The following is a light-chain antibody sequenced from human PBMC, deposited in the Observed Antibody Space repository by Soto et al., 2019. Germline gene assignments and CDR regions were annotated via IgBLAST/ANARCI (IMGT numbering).Light chain of an antibody. CDR3: SSYAGINNLGV. V-gene: IGLV2-8*01. J-gene: IGLJ1*01. CDR2: EVN. Sequence: LTQPPSASGSPGQSVTISCTGTSSDVGGYKYVSWYQQHPGKAPKLMIFEVNKRPSGVPDRFSGSKSGNTASLTVSGLQAEDEADYYCSSYAGINNLGVFGTGTKLTVL. CDR1: SSDVGGYKY.